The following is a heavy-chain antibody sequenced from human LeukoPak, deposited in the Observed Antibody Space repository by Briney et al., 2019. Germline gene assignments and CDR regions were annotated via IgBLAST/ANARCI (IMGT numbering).Heavy chain of an antibody. CDR2: IYSSVST. CDR1: GDSIKDHY. V-gene: IGHV4-59*08. D-gene: IGHD2-15*01. Sequence: KPSETLSLTCTVSGDSIKDHYWSWIRQPPGEGLEWIAFIYSSVSTYYTPSLKSRITISIDTSKNKFSLKLTSVTAADTGVYYCARQRCSGGSCYRVDQLYYMDVWGQGALVTVSS. J-gene: IGHJ4*02. CDR3: ARQRCSGGSCYRVDQLYYMDV.